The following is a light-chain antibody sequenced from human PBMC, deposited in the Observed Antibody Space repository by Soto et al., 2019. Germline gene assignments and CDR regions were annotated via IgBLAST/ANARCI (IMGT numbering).Light chain of an antibody. J-gene: IGKJ1*01. Sequence: ESKMTQSPSTLSASVGDRVTITCRASQSISSWLAWYQQKPGKAPKLLIYDASSLESGVPSRFSGSGSGTEFTLTISSLQPDDFATYYCQQYNSYSPETFGQGTMVDI. CDR3: QQYNSYSPET. V-gene: IGKV1-5*01. CDR1: QSISSW. CDR2: DAS.